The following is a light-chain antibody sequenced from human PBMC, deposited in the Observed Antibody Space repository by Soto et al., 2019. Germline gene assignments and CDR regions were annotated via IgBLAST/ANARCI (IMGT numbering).Light chain of an antibody. V-gene: IGLV1-40*01. CDR2: GNS. CDR1: SSNIGAGFD. Sequence: QSVLTQPPSVSGAPGQRVTVSCTGSSSNIGAGFDVHWYQHLPVTAPKLLIYGNSNRPSGVPDRFSGSKSGTSASLAITGLQAEDEADYYCQSYDSSLRGVFAGGTKLTVL. J-gene: IGLJ2*01. CDR3: QSYDSSLRGV.